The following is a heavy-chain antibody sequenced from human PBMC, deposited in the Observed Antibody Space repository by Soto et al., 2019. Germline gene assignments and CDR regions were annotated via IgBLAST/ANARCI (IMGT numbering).Heavy chain of an antibody. CDR3: ARGWGYDSNDYYYAY. CDR2: IIPIFGTA. Sequence: QVQLVQSGAEVRKPGSSVKVSCKASGGTFSRHAISWVRQAPGQGLEWMGGIIPIFGTANHAQKFQGRVTSIADESTITVYMELSSLRSEDTAMYYCARGWGYDSNDYYYAYWGQGALVIVAS. D-gene: IGHD3-22*01. J-gene: IGHJ4*02. V-gene: IGHV1-69*01. CDR1: GGTFSRHA.